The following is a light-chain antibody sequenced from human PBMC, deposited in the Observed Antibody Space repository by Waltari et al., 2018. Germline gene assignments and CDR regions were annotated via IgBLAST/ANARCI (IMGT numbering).Light chain of an antibody. Sequence: DIQLTQSPSFLSASVGDRVTINCRASQGISSYLAWYQQQPGKAPKLLIYAASTLQNGVPSRFSGSGAGTEFTLTSSSLQPEDFATYYCQQLNSYPLFTFGPGTKVDIK. J-gene: IGKJ3*01. CDR3: QQLNSYPLFT. CDR1: QGISSY. V-gene: IGKV1-9*01. CDR2: AAS.